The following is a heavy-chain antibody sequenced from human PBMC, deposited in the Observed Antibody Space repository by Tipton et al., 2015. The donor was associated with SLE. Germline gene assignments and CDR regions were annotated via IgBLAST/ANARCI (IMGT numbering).Heavy chain of an antibody. J-gene: IGHJ6*02. CDR1: GFTFSSYW. Sequence: GSLRLSCAASGFTFSSYWMSWVRQAPGRGLEWVSSISGTGGRTYFADSVKGRVSISRDNAKNTLYLQMNSLRVEDTAVYYCAKALGSGTCDYNYGMDVWGQGTTVTVSS. D-gene: IGHD1-26*01. CDR2: ISGTGGRT. CDR3: AKALGSGTCDYNYGMDV. V-gene: IGHV3-23*01.